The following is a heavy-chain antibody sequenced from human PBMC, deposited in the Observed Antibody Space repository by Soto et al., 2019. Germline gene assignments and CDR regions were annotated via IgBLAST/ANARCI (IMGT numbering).Heavy chain of an antibody. D-gene: IGHD2-2*01. CDR2: ISAGGGNT. Sequence: EVQLLESGGGLVQPGGSLRLSCAVSGFSFSTYAMSWVRQAPGKGLEWVSGISAGGGNTYYADAVRGRFTITRDNSKDRLYLQITRLRAEDTAFYYCAKDDEYQLVSWVDPWGQGALVTVSS. J-gene: IGHJ5*02. V-gene: IGHV3-23*01. CDR1: GFSFSTYA. CDR3: AKDDEYQLVSWVDP.